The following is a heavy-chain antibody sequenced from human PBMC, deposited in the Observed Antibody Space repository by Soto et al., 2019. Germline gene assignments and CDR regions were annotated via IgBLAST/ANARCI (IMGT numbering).Heavy chain of an antibody. Sequence: QVQLVQSGAEVKKPGSSVKVSCKASGGTFSSYAISWVRQAPGQGLEWMGGIIPIFGTANYAQKFQGRVTITADESTRTAYMELSSLRSEDTAVYYCARGPEDYDFWSGYYKYYFDYWGQGTLVTVSS. CDR2: IIPIFGTA. J-gene: IGHJ4*02. CDR3: ARGPEDYDFWSGYYKYYFDY. V-gene: IGHV1-69*01. D-gene: IGHD3-3*01. CDR1: GGTFSSYA.